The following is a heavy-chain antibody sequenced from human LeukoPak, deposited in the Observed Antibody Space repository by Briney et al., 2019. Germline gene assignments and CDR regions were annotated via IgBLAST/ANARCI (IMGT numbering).Heavy chain of an antibody. Sequence: GRSLRLSCAASGFTFSSYAMHWVRQAPGKGLEWVAVISYDGSNKYYADSVKGRFTISRDNSKNTLYLQMNSLRAEDTAVYYCARDRARPRSADWGQGTLVTVSS. CDR1: GFTFSSYA. CDR2: ISYDGSNK. CDR3: ARDRARPRSAD. J-gene: IGHJ4*02. D-gene: IGHD6-6*01. V-gene: IGHV3-30-3*01.